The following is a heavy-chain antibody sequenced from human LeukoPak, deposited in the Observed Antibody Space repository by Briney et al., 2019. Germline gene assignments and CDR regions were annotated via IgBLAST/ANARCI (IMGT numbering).Heavy chain of an antibody. CDR1: GFTFNNYG. Sequence: PGGSLRLSCAASGFTFNNYGMSWVRQAPGKGLEWVSGISGSGGSTYYADSVKGRFTISRDNAKNSLYLQMNSLRAEDTAVYYCAREGGGYNNRGFDYWGQGTLVTVSS. V-gene: IGHV3-23*01. J-gene: IGHJ4*02. D-gene: IGHD5-24*01. CDR2: ISGSGGST. CDR3: AREGGGYNNRGFDY.